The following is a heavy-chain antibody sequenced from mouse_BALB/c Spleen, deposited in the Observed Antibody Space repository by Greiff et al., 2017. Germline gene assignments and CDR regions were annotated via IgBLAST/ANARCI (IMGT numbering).Heavy chain of an antibody. D-gene: IGHD2-1*01. Sequence: VQLRQSGAELAKPGASVKMSCKASGYTFTSYWMHWVKQRPGQGLEWIGYINPSTGYTEYNQKFKDKATLTADKSSSTAYMQLSSLTSEDSAVYYCAGNPFAYWGQGTLVTVSA. V-gene: IGHV1-7*01. CDR2: INPSTGYT. CDR3: AGNPFAY. CDR1: GYTFTSYW. J-gene: IGHJ3*01.